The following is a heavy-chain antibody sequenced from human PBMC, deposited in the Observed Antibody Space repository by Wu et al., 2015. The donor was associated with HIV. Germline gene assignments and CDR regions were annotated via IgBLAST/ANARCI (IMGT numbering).Heavy chain of an antibody. CDR3: ASKFRDVWSIGLQD. CDR2: FDPEHGKK. Sequence: QVHLLQSGTEVKKPGASGEGLLARFPDTPSIKLSIHWVRTGYLEKGLEWVGGFDPEHGKKVYTQRYQDRITMTEDTSINTAHMVLNSLRSEDTAVYYCASKFRDVWSIGLQDWGQGTLVTVYS. J-gene: IGHJ1*01. CDR1: DTPSIKLS. D-gene: IGHD2-8*02. V-gene: IGHV1-24*01.